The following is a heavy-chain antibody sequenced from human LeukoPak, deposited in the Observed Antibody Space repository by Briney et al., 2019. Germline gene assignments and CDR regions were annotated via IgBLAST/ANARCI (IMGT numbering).Heavy chain of an antibody. D-gene: IGHD3-22*01. CDR3: ARAEHYYDSSGYHPDDAFDI. V-gene: IGHV4-4*07. CDR2: IYTSGST. CDR1: GGSISSYY. J-gene: IGHJ3*02. Sequence: PSETLSLICTVSGGSISSYYLSWIRQPAGKGLEWIGRIYTSGSTNYNPSLKSRVTISVDTSKNQFSLKLSSVTAADTAVYYCARAEHYYDSSGYHPDDAFDIWGQGTMVTVSS.